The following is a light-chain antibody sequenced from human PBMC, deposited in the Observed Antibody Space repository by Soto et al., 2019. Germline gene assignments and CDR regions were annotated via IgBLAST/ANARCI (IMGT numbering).Light chain of an antibody. CDR3: QQSYSTPPWT. CDR1: QSIGTY. CDR2: AAS. V-gene: IGKV1-39*01. J-gene: IGKJ1*01. Sequence: IQMTQSPSSLSASVGNRVTITCRASQSIGTYLNWYLQKPGKAPKLLIYAASNLQSGVPSRFSGSGSGTDFTLTISSLQPEDFATYFCQQSYSTPPWTFGQGTKVDIK.